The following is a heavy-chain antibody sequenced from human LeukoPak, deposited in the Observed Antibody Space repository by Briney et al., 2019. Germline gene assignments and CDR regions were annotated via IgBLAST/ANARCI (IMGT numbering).Heavy chain of an antibody. V-gene: IGHV1-69*13. CDR3: ARDERYSYGVRAFDI. CDR2: IIPIFGTA. Sequence: ASVKVSCKASGYTFTGYHMHWVRQAPGQGLEWMGGIIPIFGTANYAQKFQGRDTITADESTSTAYMELSSLRSEDTAVYYCARDERYSYGVRAFDIWGQGTMVTVSS. CDR1: GYTFTGYH. J-gene: IGHJ3*02. D-gene: IGHD5-18*01.